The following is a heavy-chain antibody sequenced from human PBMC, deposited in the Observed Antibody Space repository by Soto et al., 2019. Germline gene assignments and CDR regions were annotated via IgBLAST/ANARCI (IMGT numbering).Heavy chain of an antibody. CDR1: GGSFSGYY. J-gene: IGHJ6*02. D-gene: IGHD3-3*01. CDR3: GTTRSQYYDFWSGYSRASHYNYGMDV. CDR2: INHSGST. Sequence: SETLSLTCAVYGGSFSGYYWSWIRQPPGKGLEWIGEINHSGSTNYNPSLKSRVTISVDTSKNQFYLKLSSVTAADTAVYYCGTTRSQYYDFWSGYSRASHYNYGMDVWGQGTTVTVSS. V-gene: IGHV4-34*01.